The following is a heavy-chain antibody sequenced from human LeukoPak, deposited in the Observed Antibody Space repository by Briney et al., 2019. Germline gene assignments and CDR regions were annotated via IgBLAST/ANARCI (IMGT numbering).Heavy chain of an antibody. CDR3: VKGPTHSANWYAALDY. V-gene: IGHV3-43*01. J-gene: IGHJ4*02. CDR1: GFNFDDYT. CDR2: ITWTGGNT. D-gene: IGHD6-13*01. Sequence: GGSLRLSCAASGFNFDDYTMHWVRQAPGKGLEWVSLITWTGGNTYYADSVKGRFTISRDNFKRSLYLQMNSLGTEDTALYYCVKGPTHSANWYAALDYWGQGTLVTVSS.